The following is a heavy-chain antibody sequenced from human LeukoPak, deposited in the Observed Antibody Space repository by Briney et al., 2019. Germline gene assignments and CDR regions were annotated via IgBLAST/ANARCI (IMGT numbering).Heavy chain of an antibody. V-gene: IGHV1-69*05. J-gene: IGHJ5*02. CDR2: IIPIFGTA. D-gene: IGHD6-13*01. CDR1: GGTFSSYA. CDR3: AREAAKVQQLSWFDP. Sequence: GSSVKVSCKASGGTFSSYAISWVRQAPGQGLEWMGGIIPIFGTANYAQKFQGRVTITTDESTSTAYMELSSLRSEDTAVYYCAREAAKVQQLSWFDPWGQGTLVTVSS.